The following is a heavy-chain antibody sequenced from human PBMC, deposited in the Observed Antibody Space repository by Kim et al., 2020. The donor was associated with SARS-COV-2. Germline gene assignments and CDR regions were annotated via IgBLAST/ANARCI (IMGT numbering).Heavy chain of an antibody. CDR1: GFTFSSYG. V-gene: IGHV3-30*18. CDR2: ISYDGSNK. CDR3: AKDSHRPTGGWDLPDY. Sequence: GGSLRLSCAASGFTFSSYGMHWVRQAPGKGLEWVAVISYDGSNKYYADSVKGRFTISRDNSKNTLYLQMNSLRAEDTAVYYCAKDSHRPTGGWDLPDYWG. J-gene: IGHJ4*01. D-gene: IGHD2-8*02.